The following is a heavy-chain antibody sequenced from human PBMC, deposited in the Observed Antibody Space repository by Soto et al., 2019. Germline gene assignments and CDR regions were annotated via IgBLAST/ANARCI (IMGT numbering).Heavy chain of an antibody. CDR1: GFTSSSYG. CDR2: IWYDGNNK. CDR3: ARASFQMDSFDV. J-gene: IGHJ4*02. Sequence: PXGSLRVTFGASGFTSSSYGMHWVRQAPGKGLDWVGIIWYDGNNKYYGDAVKGRFTISRDISKNTLYLQMNSLRAEDTAIYYCARASFQMDSFDVWGQGTLVTVSS. D-gene: IGHD3-16*01. V-gene: IGHV3-33*01.